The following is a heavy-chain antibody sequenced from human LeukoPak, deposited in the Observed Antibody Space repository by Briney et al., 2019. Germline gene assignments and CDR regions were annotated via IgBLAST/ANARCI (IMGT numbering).Heavy chain of an antibody. D-gene: IGHD4-11*01. CDR1: GYTLTELS. Sequence: GASVKVSCKVSGYTLTELSMHWVRQAPGKGLEWMGGFDPEDGETIYAQKFQGRVTMTEGTSTDTAYMELSSLRSEDTAVYYCATQADYSNSHDYDYYMDVWGKGTTVTVSS. CDR2: FDPEDGET. V-gene: IGHV1-24*01. CDR3: ATQADYSNSHDYDYYMDV. J-gene: IGHJ6*03.